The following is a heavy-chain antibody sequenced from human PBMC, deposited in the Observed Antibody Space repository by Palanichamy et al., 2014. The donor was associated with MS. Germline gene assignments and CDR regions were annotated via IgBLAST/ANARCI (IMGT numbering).Heavy chain of an antibody. Sequence: EVQLVESGGVLVQPGGSLRLSCAASGFTFSNCWMHWVRQVPGKGLVWVSRINSDGSRTNYADSVKGRFTVSRDNAENTLYLQMNSLRAEDTAVYYCARIRYGEWGYAQDCWGQGTLVTVSS. CDR2: INSDGSRT. V-gene: IGHV3-74*01. J-gene: IGHJ4*02. D-gene: IGHD1-26*01. CDR3: ARIRYGEWGYAQDC. CDR1: GFTFSNCW.